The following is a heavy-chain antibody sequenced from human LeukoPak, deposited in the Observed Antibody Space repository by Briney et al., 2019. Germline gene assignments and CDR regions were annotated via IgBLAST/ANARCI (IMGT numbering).Heavy chain of an antibody. V-gene: IGHV4-34*01. CDR1: GGSFSGYY. D-gene: IGHD1-14*01. CDR2: INHSGST. Sequence: SETLSLTCAVYGGSFSGYYWSWIRQPPGKGLEWIGEINHSGSTNYNPSLKSRVTISVDTSKNQFSLKLSSVTAADTAVYYCARASEDYYYYYMDVWGKGTTVTISS. CDR3: ARASEDYYYYYMDV. J-gene: IGHJ6*03.